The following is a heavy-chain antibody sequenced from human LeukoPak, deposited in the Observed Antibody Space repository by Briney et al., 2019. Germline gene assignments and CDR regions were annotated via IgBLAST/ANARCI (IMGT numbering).Heavy chain of an antibody. J-gene: IGHJ4*02. D-gene: IGHD6-19*01. CDR2: INWNGGTT. CDR3: ARGYSSGGLFDY. CDR1: GFTFDDYG. V-gene: IGHV3-20*04. Sequence: GGSLRLSCAASGFTFDDYGMSWGRPAPGKGLEWVSGINWNGGTTSYADSVKGRFTISRDNAKNSLYLQMNSLRAEDTALYYCARGYSSGGLFDYWGQGTLVTVSS.